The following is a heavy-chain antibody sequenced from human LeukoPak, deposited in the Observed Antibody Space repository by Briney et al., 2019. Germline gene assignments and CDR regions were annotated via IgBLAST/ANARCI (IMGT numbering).Heavy chain of an antibody. J-gene: IGHJ4*02. V-gene: IGHV1-8*02. Sequence: ASVKVSCKASGYTFTSYDINWVRQATGQGLEWMGWMNPNSGNTGYAQKFQGRVTMTRDTSISTAYMELSRLRSDDTAVYYCARFLGGLACTSCEGGFDYWGQGTQVTVSS. CDR1: GYTFTSYD. CDR3: ARFLGGLACTSCEGGFDY. D-gene: IGHD2-2*01. CDR2: MNPNSGNT.